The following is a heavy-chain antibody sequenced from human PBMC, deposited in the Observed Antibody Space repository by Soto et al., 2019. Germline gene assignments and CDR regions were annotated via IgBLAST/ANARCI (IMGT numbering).Heavy chain of an antibody. Sequence: QVQMVESGGGFVKPGGSLILSCAASGFTFSDYYMSWIRQAPGKGLEWVSYISRGGTTIYYADSVKGRFTISRDDAKNSRYLQMNSLRPEDTAVYFCATKGGGFYFGFDPWGQGTLVTVSS. CDR2: ISRGGTTI. CDR1: GFTFSDYY. CDR3: ATKGGGFYFGFDP. J-gene: IGHJ5*02. V-gene: IGHV3-11*01. D-gene: IGHD3-22*01.